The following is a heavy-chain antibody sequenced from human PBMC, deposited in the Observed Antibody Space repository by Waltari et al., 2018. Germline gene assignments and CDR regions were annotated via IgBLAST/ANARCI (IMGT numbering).Heavy chain of an antibody. CDR2: INHSGST. D-gene: IGHD6-13*01. J-gene: IGHJ6*03. CDR3: ARERSSWSFYYMDV. CDR1: GGSFRGYY. V-gene: IGHV4-34*01. Sequence: QVQLQQWGAGLLKPSETLSLTCAVYGGSFRGYYWGWIRPPPGKGLEWIGEINHSGSTNYNPSLKSRVTISVDTSKNQFSLKLSSVTAADTAVYYCARERSSWSFYYMDVWGKGTTVTVSS.